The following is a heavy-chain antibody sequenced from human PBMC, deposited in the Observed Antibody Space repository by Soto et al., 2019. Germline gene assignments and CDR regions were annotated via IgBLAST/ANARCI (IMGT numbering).Heavy chain of an antibody. CDR3: ARGESKNILPKFDY. CDR2: IIPIFGTA. CDR1: GGTFSSYA. Sequence: SVKVSCKASGGTFSSYAISWVRQAPGQGLEWMGGIIPIFGTANYAQKFQGRVTITADKSTSTAYMELSSLRSEDTAVYYCARGESKNILPKFDYCGQGTLVTVSS. J-gene: IGHJ4*02. V-gene: IGHV1-69*06.